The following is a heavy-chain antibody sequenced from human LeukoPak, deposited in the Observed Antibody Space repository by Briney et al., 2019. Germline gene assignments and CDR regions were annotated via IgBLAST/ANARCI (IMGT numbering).Heavy chain of an antibody. J-gene: IGHJ4*02. V-gene: IGHV3-53*01. CDR2: VYSGDYT. Sequence: GGSLRLSCEASGFTVSTNYMSWVRQAPGKGLEWVSGVYSGDYTHYADSVKGRFTISRDNSKNTVYLQMNSLRAGDTAVYYCARDQGSGWYYFDYWGQGTLVTVSS. CDR1: GFTVSTNY. D-gene: IGHD6-19*01. CDR3: ARDQGSGWYYFDY.